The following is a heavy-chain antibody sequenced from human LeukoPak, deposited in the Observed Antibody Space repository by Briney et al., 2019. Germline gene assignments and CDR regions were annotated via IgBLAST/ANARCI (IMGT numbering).Heavy chain of an antibody. D-gene: IGHD5-18*01. CDR2: IIPIFGTA. Sequence: GASVKVSCKASGGTFSSYAISWVRQAPGQGLEWMGGIIPIFGTANYAQKFQGRVPITTDESTSTAYMELSSLRSEDTAVYYCARAEYSYGYYFDYWGQGTLVTVSS. CDR1: GGTFSSYA. J-gene: IGHJ4*02. CDR3: ARAEYSYGYYFDY. V-gene: IGHV1-69*05.